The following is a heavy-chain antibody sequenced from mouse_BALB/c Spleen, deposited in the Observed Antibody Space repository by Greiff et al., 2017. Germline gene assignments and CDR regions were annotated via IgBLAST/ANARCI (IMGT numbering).Heavy chain of an antibody. Sequence: VKLMESGAELVRPGTSVKVSCKASGYAFTNYLIEWVKQRPGQGLEWIGVINPGSGGTNYNEKFKGKATLTADKSSSTAYMQLSSLTSDDSAVYFCARGWLLSYAMDYWGQGTSVTVSS. CDR1: GYAFTNYL. CDR3: ARGWLLSYAMDY. D-gene: IGHD2-3*01. CDR2: INPGSGGT. V-gene: IGHV1-54*01. J-gene: IGHJ4*01.